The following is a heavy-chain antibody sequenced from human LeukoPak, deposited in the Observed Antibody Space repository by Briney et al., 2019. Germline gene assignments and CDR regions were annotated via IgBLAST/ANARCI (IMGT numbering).Heavy chain of an antibody. CDR3: AKSATTVPSFTPFFDY. D-gene: IGHD4-17*01. CDR2: ISYSGGST. CDR1: GFTFSGYA. V-gene: IGHV3-23*01. Sequence: PGGSLRLSCAASGFTFSGYAMVWVRQAPGKGLEGVSSISYSGGSTYYTDSVKGRFTISRDNSKNTLSLQMNSLRAEDTAVYYCAKSATTVPSFTPFFDYWGLGTLVTASS. J-gene: IGHJ4*02.